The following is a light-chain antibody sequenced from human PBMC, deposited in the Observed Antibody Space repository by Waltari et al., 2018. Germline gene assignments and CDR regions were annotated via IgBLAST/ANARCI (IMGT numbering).Light chain of an antibody. J-gene: IGKJ2*02. CDR1: QSVLSSSNNKNY. CDR2: WAS. CDR3: QQFYSTPRT. Sequence: DIVMTQSPDSLAVSLGKRATINCKSSQSVLSSSNNKNYLAWYQQKPGQPPNLLIYWASTRESGVPDRFSGSGSGSDFTLTISSLQAEDVAVYYCQQFYSTPRTFGQGTKLEI. V-gene: IGKV4-1*01.